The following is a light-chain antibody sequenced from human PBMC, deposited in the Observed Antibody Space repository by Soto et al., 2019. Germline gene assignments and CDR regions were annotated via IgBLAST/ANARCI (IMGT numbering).Light chain of an antibody. CDR3: QQFHNWPPIT. CDR2: GAS. V-gene: IGKV3-15*01. Sequence: EIVMTQSLATLSVPQGERATLSCMASQSVSTNLAWYQQKPCQAPRLLIYGASTRATGIPARFSGSGSGTEFTLTISSLQSEDFAVYYCQQFHNWPPITFGQGTQLEIK. CDR1: QSVSTN. J-gene: IGKJ5*01.